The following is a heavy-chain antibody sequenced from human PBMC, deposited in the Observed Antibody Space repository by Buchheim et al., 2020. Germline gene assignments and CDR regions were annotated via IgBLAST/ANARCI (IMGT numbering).Heavy chain of an antibody. V-gene: IGHV3-74*01. CDR1: GFTFSNYW. CDR2: VNSDGSNA. D-gene: IGHD5-12*01. CDR3: TRGTPNYSAYDY. J-gene: IGHJ4*02. Sequence: EVQLVESGGGLLQPGGSLRLSCAASGFTFSNYWMHWVRQAPGKGLAWVSRVNSDGSNAVYADSAKGRFTISRDNARNTLYLQMTGLRDDGSAVHYCTRGTPNYSAYDYWGQGT.